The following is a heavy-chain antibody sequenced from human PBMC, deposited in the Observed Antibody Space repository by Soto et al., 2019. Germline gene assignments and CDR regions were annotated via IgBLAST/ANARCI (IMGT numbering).Heavy chain of an antibody. CDR3: ARGRGVVIPAGTPDAFDV. J-gene: IGHJ3*01. CDR1: GYILNKYG. Sequence: ASVKVSCKASGYILNKYGFNWVRQAPGQGLEWMGRISAFNGYTNFAQKFQGRVTLTTDTSTNTAYMELSSLRSDDTAIYYCARGRGVVIPAGTPDAFDVWGQGTIVTVSS. D-gene: IGHD2-21*01. V-gene: IGHV1-18*01. CDR2: ISAFNGYT.